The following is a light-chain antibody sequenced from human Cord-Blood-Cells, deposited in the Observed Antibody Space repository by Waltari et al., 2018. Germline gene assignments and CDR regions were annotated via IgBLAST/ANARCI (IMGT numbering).Light chain of an antibody. CDR2: GKN. CDR3: NSRDSSGNWV. CDR1: SLRGNY. V-gene: IGLV3-19*01. Sequence: SSELTQDPAVSVALGQTVRITGQGDSLRGNYASWYQQKPGQAPVLFIYGKNNRPSGTPAPFSVSSSGNTASLTITGAQAEDEADYYCNSRDSSGNWVFGGGTKLTVL. J-gene: IGLJ3*02.